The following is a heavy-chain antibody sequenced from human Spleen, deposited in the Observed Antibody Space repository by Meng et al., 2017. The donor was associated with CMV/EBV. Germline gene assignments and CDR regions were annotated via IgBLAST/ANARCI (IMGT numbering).Heavy chain of an antibody. D-gene: IGHD3-10*01. V-gene: IGHV3-74*01. CDR2: INSDGGLT. J-gene: IGHJ4*02. CDR1: GLTFRSYW. Sequence: GESLKISCEVSGLTFRSYWMHWVRQAPGKGLFWVSRINSDGGLTSYADSVKGRFTITRDNAKNTLYLQMNRLRLEDTGVYYCARDMTLVRGVNVTFPYVCDHWGQGTLVTVSS. CDR3: ARDMTLVRGVNVTFPYVCDH.